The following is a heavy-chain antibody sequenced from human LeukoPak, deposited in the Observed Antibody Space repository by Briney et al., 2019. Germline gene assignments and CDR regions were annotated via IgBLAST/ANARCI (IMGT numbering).Heavy chain of an antibody. J-gene: IGHJ4*02. CDR1: GFTFSGYG. CDR3: AKGDYDFSYDY. CDR2: ISYDGSNK. D-gene: IGHD3/OR15-3a*01. Sequence: GRSLRLSCAVSGFTFSGYGMHWVRQPPGKGLEWVAVISYDGSNKYNPDSVKGGFTTSRANSKNTQYLQMSSLRAEDTDLYYCAKGDYDFSYDYWGQGTLVTVSS. V-gene: IGHV3-30*18.